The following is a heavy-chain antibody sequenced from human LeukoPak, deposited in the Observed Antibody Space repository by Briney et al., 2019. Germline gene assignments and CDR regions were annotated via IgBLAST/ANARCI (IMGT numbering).Heavy chain of an antibody. V-gene: IGHV3-30*03. CDR2: ISYDGSNK. CDR1: GFGFSRYW. D-gene: IGHD3-10*01. J-gene: IGHJ5*02. Sequence: GGSLRLSCAASGFGFSRYWMHWVRQAPGKGLEWVAVISYDGSNKYYADSVKGRFTISRDNSKNTLYLQMNSLRAEDTAVYYCARDRLGSGNNWFDPWGQGTLVTVSS. CDR3: ARDRLGSGNNWFDP.